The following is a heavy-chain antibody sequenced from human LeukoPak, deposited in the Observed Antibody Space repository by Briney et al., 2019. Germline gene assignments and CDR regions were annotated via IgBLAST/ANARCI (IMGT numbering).Heavy chain of an antibody. D-gene: IGHD6-13*01. V-gene: IGHV3-23*01. J-gene: IGHJ6*03. CDR3: AKREQQLVYYYYYYYMDV. CDR2: ISGSGGST. Sequence: GGSLRLSCAASGLTFSRYAMSWVRQAPGKGLEWVSAISGSGGSTYYADSVKGRFTISRDNSKNTLYVQMNSLRAEDTAVYYCAKREQQLVYYYYYYYMDVWGKGATVTVSS. CDR1: GLTFSRYA.